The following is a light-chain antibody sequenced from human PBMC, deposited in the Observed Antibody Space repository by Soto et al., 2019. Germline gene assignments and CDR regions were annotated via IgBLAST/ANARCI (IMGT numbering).Light chain of an antibody. CDR3: SSYTISRTYV. CDR2: NVY. Sequence: QSVLTQPASVSGSPGQSITISCTGTSSDVGAYNFVSWHQQHPGKPPKLIIYNVYDRPSGISYRFSGSKSGNTASLTISGLQGEDEADYYCSSYTISRTYVFGTGTKLTVL. J-gene: IGLJ1*01. CDR1: SSDVGAYNF. V-gene: IGLV2-14*03.